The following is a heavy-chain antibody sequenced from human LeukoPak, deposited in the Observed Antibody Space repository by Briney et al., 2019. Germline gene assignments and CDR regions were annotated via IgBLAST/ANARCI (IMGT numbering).Heavy chain of an antibody. CDR1: EFTFSSYA. V-gene: IGHV3-30-3*01. D-gene: IGHD3-10*01. Sequence: GGSLRLSCAASEFTFSSYAMHWVRQAPGKGLEWVAVISYDGSNKYYADSVKGRFTISRDNSKNTLYLQMNSLRAEDTAVYYCARPQTNYGSGINWFDPWGQGTLVTVSS. J-gene: IGHJ5*02. CDR3: ARPQTNYGSGINWFDP. CDR2: ISYDGSNK.